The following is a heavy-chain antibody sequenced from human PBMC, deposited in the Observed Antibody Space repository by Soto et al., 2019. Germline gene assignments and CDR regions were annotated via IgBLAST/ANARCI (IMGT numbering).Heavy chain of an antibody. J-gene: IGHJ6*02. V-gene: IGHV3-30-3*01. CDR2: ISYDGGNE. CDR1: GFTFRNYA. CDR3: ARDPSWLVPIYYYYYGMDV. D-gene: IGHD5-12*01. Sequence: QVQLVESGGGVVQPGRSLRLSCAASGFTFRNYAMHWVRQAPGKGLEWVAVISYDGGNEYYADSVKGRFTISRDNSKNRLYLEVTSLRAEDTAVFYCARDPSWLVPIYYYYYGMDVWGQGTTVTVSS.